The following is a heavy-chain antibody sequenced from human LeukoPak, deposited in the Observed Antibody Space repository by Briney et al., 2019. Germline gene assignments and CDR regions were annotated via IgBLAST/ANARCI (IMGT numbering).Heavy chain of an antibody. CDR1: GYSFTSYW. D-gene: IGHD3-22*01. J-gene: IGHJ5*02. CDR3: ARYYYDSSGYYNNWFDP. CDR2: IYPGDSDT. Sequence: GASLQISCKGSGYSFTSYWIGWVRPLPGKGLEWMGIIYPGDSDTRYSPSFQGQVTISADKSISTAYLQWSSLKASDTAMYYCARYYYDSSGYYNNWFDPWGQGTLVTVSS. V-gene: IGHV5-51*01.